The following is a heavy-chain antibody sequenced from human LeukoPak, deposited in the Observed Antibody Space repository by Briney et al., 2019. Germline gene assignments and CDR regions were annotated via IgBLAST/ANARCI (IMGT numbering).Heavy chain of an antibody. D-gene: IGHD1-26*01. Sequence: GRSLRLSCAASGFTFSSYGMHWVRQAPGKGLEWVAVIWYDGSKKYYADSVKGRFTISRDNSKNTLYLQMNSLRAEDTGVYYCAREGSYYYYYGMDVWGQGTTVTVSS. CDR2: IWYDGSKK. CDR3: AREGSYYYYYGMDV. J-gene: IGHJ6*02. V-gene: IGHV3-33*01. CDR1: GFTFSSYG.